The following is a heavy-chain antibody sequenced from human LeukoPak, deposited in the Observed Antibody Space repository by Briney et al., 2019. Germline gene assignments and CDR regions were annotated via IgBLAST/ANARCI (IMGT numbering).Heavy chain of an antibody. CDR1: GGTFSSYA. CDR2: IIPIFGTA. V-gene: IGHV1-69*13. J-gene: IGHJ6*04. CDR3: ARADIVVVPAAGIYYYYYGMDV. Sequence: SVKVSCKASGGTFSSYAISWVRQAPGQGLEWMGGIIPIFGTANYAQKFQGRVTITADESTSTAYMELSSLRSEDTAVYYCARADIVVVPAAGIYYYYYGMDVWGKGTTVTVSS. D-gene: IGHD2-2*01.